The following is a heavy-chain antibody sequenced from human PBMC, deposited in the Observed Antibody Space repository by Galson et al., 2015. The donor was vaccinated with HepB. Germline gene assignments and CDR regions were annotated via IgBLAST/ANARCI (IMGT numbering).Heavy chain of an antibody. CDR1: GYTFTGYY. CDR3: ARGGYDFWSGYQQLYYGMDV. V-gene: IGHV1-2*04. Sequence: SVKVSCKASGYTFTGYYMHWVRQAPGQGLEWMGWINPNSGGTNYAQKFQGWVTMTRDTSISTAYMELSRLRSDDTAVYYCARGGYDFWSGYQQLYYGMDVWGQGTTVTVSS. D-gene: IGHD3-3*01. CDR2: INPNSGGT. J-gene: IGHJ6*02.